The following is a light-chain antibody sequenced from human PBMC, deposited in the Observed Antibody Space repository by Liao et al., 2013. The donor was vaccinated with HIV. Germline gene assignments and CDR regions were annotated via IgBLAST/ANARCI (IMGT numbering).Light chain of an antibody. V-gene: IGLV3-1*01. CDR2: EDS. CDR3: QAWDSRTYV. Sequence: SYELSQPPSVSVSPGQTAAITCSGDNLGEKHASWYQQKPGQSPVLIIYEDSERASGIPERFSGSNSGNTATLFISATQGMDEADYYCQAWDSRTYVFGSGTRVTVL. CDR1: NLGEKH. J-gene: IGLJ1*01.